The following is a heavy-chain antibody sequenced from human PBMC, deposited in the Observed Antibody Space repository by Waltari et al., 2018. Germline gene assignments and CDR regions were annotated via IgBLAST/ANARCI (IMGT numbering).Heavy chain of an antibody. V-gene: IGHV3-23*04. Sequence: EVRLVESGGILLQPGESLRLSCAASVFIFSTNVLSWVRQAPGKGLEWVSTISAGGGSTYYADSVKGRFSVSRDNSRNTLYLQMSSLRVEDTAIYYCVKMWGSKGSPGWGQGTLVTVSS. J-gene: IGHJ4*02. CDR2: ISAGGGST. CDR1: VFIFSTNV. CDR3: VKMWGSKGSPG. D-gene: IGHD1-26*01.